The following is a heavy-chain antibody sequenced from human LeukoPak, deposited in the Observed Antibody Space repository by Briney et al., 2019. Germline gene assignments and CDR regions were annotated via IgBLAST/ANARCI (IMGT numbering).Heavy chain of an antibody. CDR2: IYYSGST. D-gene: IGHD2-2*01. Sequence: PSQTLSLTCTVSGGSISSGGYYWSWIRQPPGKGLEWIGYIYYSGSTNYNPSLKSRVTISVDTSKNQFSLKLSSVTAADTAVYYCARARCSSTSCYRFDYWGQGTLVTVSS. CDR3: ARARCSSTSCYRFDY. V-gene: IGHV4-61*08. J-gene: IGHJ4*02. CDR1: GGSISSGGYY.